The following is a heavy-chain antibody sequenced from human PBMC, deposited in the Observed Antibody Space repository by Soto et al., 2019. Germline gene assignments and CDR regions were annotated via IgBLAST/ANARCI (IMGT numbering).Heavy chain of an antibody. V-gene: IGHV1-69*08. Sequence: QVQLVQSGAEVKKPGSSVKVSCKASGGTFSSYTISWVRQAPGQGLEWMGRIIPILGIANYAQKFQGRVTITADKSTITAYMELSSLRSEDTAVYYCARDLGKKGMGHVDYWGQGTLVTVSS. CDR1: GGTFSSYT. CDR2: IIPILGIA. D-gene: IGHD3-16*01. CDR3: ARDLGKKGMGHVDY. J-gene: IGHJ4*02.